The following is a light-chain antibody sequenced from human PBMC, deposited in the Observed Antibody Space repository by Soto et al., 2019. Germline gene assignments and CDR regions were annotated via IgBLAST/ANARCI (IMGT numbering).Light chain of an antibody. J-gene: IGKJ3*01. CDR3: QQYRT. CDR2: DAS. V-gene: IGKV1-5*01. Sequence: IQMTQSPSTLSASVGDRVTITCRASQSISSWLAWYQQKPGKAPKLLIYDASSLESGVPSRFSGSGSRTEFTLTISSLQPDDFATYYCQQYRTFGPGTNVDNK. CDR1: QSISSW.